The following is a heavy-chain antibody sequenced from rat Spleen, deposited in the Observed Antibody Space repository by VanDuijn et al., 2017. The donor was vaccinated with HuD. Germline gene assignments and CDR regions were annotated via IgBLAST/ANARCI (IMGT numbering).Heavy chain of an antibody. V-gene: IGHV5S10*01. CDR1: GFTFSDYN. J-gene: IGHJ3*01. D-gene: IGHD1-2*01. Sequence: EVQLVESGGGLVQPGGSLKLSCAASGFTFSDYNMAWVRQAPKKGLEWVATIIYDGSRTFYRDSVKGRFTISRDNAKSTLYLQMDSLRSEDTATYYCARLGITLGAGHWFAYWGQGTLVTVSS. CDR3: ARLGITLGAGHWFAY. CDR2: IIYDGSRT.